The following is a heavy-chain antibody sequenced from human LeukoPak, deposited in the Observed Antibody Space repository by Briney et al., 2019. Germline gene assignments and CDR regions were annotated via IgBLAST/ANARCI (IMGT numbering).Heavy chain of an antibody. CDR2: IYPSGST. V-gene: IGHV4-61*02. J-gene: IGHJ3*02. D-gene: IGHD6-19*01. CDR3: AREIVAGLGVSFDI. CDR1: GASLSSGSYY. Sequence: SETLSLTCTVSGASLSSGSYYWSWIRQPAGKGLEWIGRIYPSGSTDYNPSLKSRVAISVDTSKNQFSLKLSSVTAADTAVYYCAREIVAGLGVSFDIWGQGTMVTVSS.